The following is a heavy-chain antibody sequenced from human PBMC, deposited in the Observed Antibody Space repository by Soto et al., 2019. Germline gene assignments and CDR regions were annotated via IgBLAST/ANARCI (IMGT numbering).Heavy chain of an antibody. CDR2: LYTGDSDT. CDR3: ARQYYYDSSGYTGRYYYGMDV. Sequence: PGESLKISCKGSGYSFTSYWIGWVRQMPGKGLEWMGILYTGDSDTRYSPSFQGQVTISADKAISTAYLQGSSLKASDTAMYYCARQYYYDSSGYTGRYYYGMDVWGQGTTVTVSS. D-gene: IGHD3-22*01. J-gene: IGHJ6*02. V-gene: IGHV5-51*01. CDR1: GYSFTSYW.